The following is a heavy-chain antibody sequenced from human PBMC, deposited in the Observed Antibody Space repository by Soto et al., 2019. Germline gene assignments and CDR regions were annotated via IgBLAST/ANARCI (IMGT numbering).Heavy chain of an antibody. V-gene: IGHV3-21*01. CDR3: ARELVGATQYYYYGMDV. CDR1: GFTFSSYS. Sequence: GSLRLSCAASGFTFSSYSMNWVRQAPGKGLEWVSSISSSSSYIYYADSVKGRFTISRDNAKNSLYLQMNSLRDEDTAVYYCARELVGATQYYYYGMDVWGQGTTVTVSS. CDR2: ISSSSSYI. J-gene: IGHJ6*02. D-gene: IGHD1-26*01.